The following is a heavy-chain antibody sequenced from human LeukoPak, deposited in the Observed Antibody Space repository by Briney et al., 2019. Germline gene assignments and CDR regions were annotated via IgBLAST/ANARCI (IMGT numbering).Heavy chain of an antibody. J-gene: IGHJ6*02. D-gene: IGHD5-18*01. CDR3: AKVRGYSYGQNYYYYYGMDV. CDR1: GFTFSSYG. V-gene: IGHV3-30*18. CDR2: ISYDGSNK. Sequence: GGSLRLSCAASGFTFSSYGMHWVRQAPGKGLEWVAVISYDGSNKYYADSVKGRFTISRDNSKNTLYLQMNSLRAEDTAVYYCAKVRGYSYGQNYYYYYGMDVWGQGTTVTVSS.